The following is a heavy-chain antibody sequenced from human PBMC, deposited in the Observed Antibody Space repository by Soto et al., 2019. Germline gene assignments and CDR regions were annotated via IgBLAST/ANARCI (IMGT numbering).Heavy chain of an antibody. CDR3: ARGRGALLVVDY. V-gene: IGHV1-46*01. D-gene: IGHD1-26*01. J-gene: IGHJ4*01. Sequence: QVQLVQSGAEVKKPGASVKVSCKASGYSFTSYYMHWVRQAPGQGLEWMGIINPSGGSTSYAQKVLGRVPMTRETSTSTVYREVSSLRSEDTAVYHCARGRGALLVVDYCGHGTLVTVSS. CDR1: GYSFTSYY. CDR2: INPSGGST.